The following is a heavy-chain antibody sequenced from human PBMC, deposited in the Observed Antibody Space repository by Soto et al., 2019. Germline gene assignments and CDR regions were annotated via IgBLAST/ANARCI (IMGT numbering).Heavy chain of an antibody. CDR3: ARGGDNVYYWFDP. D-gene: IGHD3-10*01. Sequence: GALRVSGAVSGLTVSNNYMGWVRQTPGKGLEWVSLLFTGGTTVYADSVKGRFTISRDNSKNTLYLQMNSLRAEDTAVYYCARGGDNVYYWFDPWGQGTLVTVSS. CDR2: LFTGGTT. CDR1: GLTVSNNY. J-gene: IGHJ5*02. V-gene: IGHV3-53*01.